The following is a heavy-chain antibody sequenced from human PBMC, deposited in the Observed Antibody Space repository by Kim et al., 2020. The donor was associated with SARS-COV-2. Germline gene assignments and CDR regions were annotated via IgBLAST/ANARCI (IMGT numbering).Heavy chain of an antibody. Sequence: GGSLRLSCAASGFTFSSYSMNWVRQAPGKGLEWVSYISSSSSTIYYADSVKGRFTISRDNAKNSLYLQMNSLRDEDTAVYYCARERGGCSGGSCYPRAFDIWGQGTMVTVSS. CDR1: GFTFSSYS. D-gene: IGHD2-15*01. CDR2: ISSSSSTI. J-gene: IGHJ3*02. V-gene: IGHV3-48*02. CDR3: ARERGGCSGGSCYPRAFDI.